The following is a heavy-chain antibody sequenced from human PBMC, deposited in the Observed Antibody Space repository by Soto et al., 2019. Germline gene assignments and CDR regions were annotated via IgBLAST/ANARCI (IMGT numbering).Heavy chain of an antibody. CDR1: GFTFSSYA. J-gene: IGHJ4*02. CDR2: ISGSGGST. V-gene: IGHV3-23*01. D-gene: IGHD3-22*01. Sequence: QPGGSLRLSCAASGFTFSSYAMNWVRQAPGKGLEWVSGISGSGGSTYYADSVKGRFTISRDNSKNTLYLQMNSLRAEDTAVYYCAKDDGVTYYYDTSGYSPFDSWGQGTLVTVSS. CDR3: AKDDGVTYYYDTSGYSPFDS.